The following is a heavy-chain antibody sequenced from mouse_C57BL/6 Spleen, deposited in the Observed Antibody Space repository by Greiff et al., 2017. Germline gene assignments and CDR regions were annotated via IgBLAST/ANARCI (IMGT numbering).Heavy chain of an antibody. Sequence: QVQLQQSGAELVRPGASVTLSCKASGYTFTDYEMHWVKQTPVHGLEWIGAIDPETGGTAYNQKFKGKAILTADKSSSTAYMELRSLTSEDSAVYYCTRKYSNYANFDYWGQGTTLTVSS. D-gene: IGHD2-5*01. J-gene: IGHJ2*01. V-gene: IGHV1-15*01. CDR2: IDPETGGT. CDR1: GYTFTDYE. CDR3: TRKYSNYANFDY.